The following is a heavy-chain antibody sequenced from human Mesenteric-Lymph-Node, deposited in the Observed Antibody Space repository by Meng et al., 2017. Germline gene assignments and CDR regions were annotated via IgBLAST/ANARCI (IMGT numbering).Heavy chain of an antibody. Sequence: SETLSLTCTVSGGSISSYYWSWIRQPAGKGLEWIGRIYTSGSTNYNPSLKSRLTMSMDTSKNHFSLKLSSVTAADTAAYYCGRDNWGSIDYWGQGMLVTVSS. D-gene: IGHD7-27*01. CDR2: IYTSGST. V-gene: IGHV4-4*07. CDR1: GGSISSYY. CDR3: GRDNWGSIDY. J-gene: IGHJ4*02.